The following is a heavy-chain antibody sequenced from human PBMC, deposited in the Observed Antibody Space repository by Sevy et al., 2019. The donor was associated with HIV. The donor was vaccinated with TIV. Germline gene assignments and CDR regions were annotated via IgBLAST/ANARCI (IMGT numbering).Heavy chain of an antibody. Sequence: GGSLRLSCKASGFTFGDYAMSWFRQAPGKGLEWVGFIRNKAYDGTTEYAASVKGRFTISRDDSKSIAYLQMNSLKTEDTAVYDCTRDPTEGIAVAGNWYDPWGQGTLVTVSS. CDR2: IRNKAYDGTT. CDR3: TRDPTEGIAVAGNWYDP. CDR1: GFTFGDYA. D-gene: IGHD6-19*01. J-gene: IGHJ5*02. V-gene: IGHV3-49*03.